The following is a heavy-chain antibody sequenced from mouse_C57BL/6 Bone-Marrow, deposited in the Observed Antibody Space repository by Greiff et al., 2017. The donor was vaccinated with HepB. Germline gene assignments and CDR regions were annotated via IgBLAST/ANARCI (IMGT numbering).Heavy chain of an antibody. J-gene: IGHJ4*01. CDR3: ARHNWDNAMDY. CDR2: INPYNGGT. CDR1: GYTFTDYY. Sequence: VQLKQSGPVLVKPGASVKLSCKASGYTFTDYYMNWVKQSHGKSLEWIGVINPYNGGTSYNQKFKGKATLTVDKSSSTAYMELNSLTSGDSAVYYYARHNWDNAMDYWGQGTSVTVTS. D-gene: IGHD4-1*01. V-gene: IGHV1-19*01.